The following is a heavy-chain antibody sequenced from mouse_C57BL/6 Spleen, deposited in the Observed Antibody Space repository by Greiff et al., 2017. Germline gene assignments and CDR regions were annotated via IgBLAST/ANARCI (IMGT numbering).Heavy chain of an antibody. CDR3: TSGFFYAMDY. Sequence: EVKLVESGGGLVQPGGSMKLSCVASGFTFSNYWMNWVRQSPEKGLEWVAQIRLKSDNYATHYAESVKGRFTISRDDSKSSVYLQMNNLRAEDTGIYYCTSGFFYAMDYWGQGTSVTVSS. CDR2: IRLKSDNYAT. CDR1: GFTFSNYW. D-gene: IGHD1-3*01. J-gene: IGHJ4*01. V-gene: IGHV6-3*01.